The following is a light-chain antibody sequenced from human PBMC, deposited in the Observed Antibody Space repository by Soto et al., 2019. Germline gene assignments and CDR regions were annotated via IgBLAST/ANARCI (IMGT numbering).Light chain of an antibody. Sequence: QSALTQPPSVSGSPGQSVTISCTGTSSDVGGYNRVSWYQQPPDTAPKLIIYEVSNRPSGVPDRFSGSRSGNTASLTISGLQAEDEADYYSSSYTSSSTYVFGTGTKVTVL. CDR1: SSDVGGYNR. V-gene: IGLV2-18*02. CDR2: EVS. J-gene: IGLJ1*01. CDR3: SSYTSSSTYV.